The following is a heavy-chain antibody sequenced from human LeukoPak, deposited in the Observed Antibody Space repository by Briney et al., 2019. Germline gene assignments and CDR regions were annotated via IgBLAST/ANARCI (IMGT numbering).Heavy chain of an antibody. CDR2: ISWNSGSI. Sequence: PGRSLRLSCAASGFTFDDYAMHWARQAPGKGLEWVSGISWNSGSIGYADSVKGRFTISRDNAKNSLYLQMNSLRAEDTALYYCAKNKGSSGWYQTWYFDLWGRGTLVTVSS. CDR1: GFTFDDYA. CDR3: AKNKGSSGWYQTWYFDL. D-gene: IGHD6-19*01. V-gene: IGHV3-9*01. J-gene: IGHJ2*01.